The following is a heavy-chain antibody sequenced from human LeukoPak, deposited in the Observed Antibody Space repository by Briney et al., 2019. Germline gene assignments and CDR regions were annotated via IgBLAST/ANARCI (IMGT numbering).Heavy chain of an antibody. V-gene: IGHV3-49*04. CDR1: GFTFGDYA. D-gene: IGHD3-9*01. CDR3: TREVRVLRYFDWLPIFDY. Sequence: GGSLRLSCTASGFTFGDYAMSWVRQAPGKGLEWVGFIRSKAYGGTTEYAASVKGRFTISRDDSKSIAYLQMNSLKTEDTAVYYCTREVRVLRYFDWLPIFDYWGQGTLVTVSS. CDR2: IRSKAYGGTT. J-gene: IGHJ4*02.